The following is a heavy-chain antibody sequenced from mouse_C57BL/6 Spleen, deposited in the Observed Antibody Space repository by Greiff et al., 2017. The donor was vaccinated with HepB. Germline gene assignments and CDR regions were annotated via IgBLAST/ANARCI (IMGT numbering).Heavy chain of an antibody. J-gene: IGHJ3*01. CDR3: AREKDSNYRNRDWFAY. V-gene: IGHV1-80*01. CDR1: GYAFSSYW. D-gene: IGHD2-5*01. CDR2: IYPGDGDT. Sequence: QVQLQQSGAELVKPGASVKISCKASGYAFSSYWMNWVKQRPGKGLEWIGQIYPGDGDTNYNGKFKGKATLTADKSSSTAYMQLSSLTSEDSAVYFCAREKDSNYRNRDWFAYWGQGTLVTVSA.